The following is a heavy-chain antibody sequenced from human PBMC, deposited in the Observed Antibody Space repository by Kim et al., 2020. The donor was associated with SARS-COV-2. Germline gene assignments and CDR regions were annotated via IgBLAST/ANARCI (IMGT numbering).Heavy chain of an antibody. J-gene: IGHJ3*02. V-gene: IGHV3-33*06. D-gene: IGHD3-9*01. Sequence: GGSLRLSCAASGFTFSSYGMHWVRQAPGKGLEWVAVIWYDGSNKYYADSVKGRFTISRDNSKNTLYLQMNSLRAEDTAVYYCAKRWGFDWSNTGDAFDIWGQGTMVTVSS. CDR1: GFTFSSYG. CDR2: IWYDGSNK. CDR3: AKRWGFDWSNTGDAFDI.